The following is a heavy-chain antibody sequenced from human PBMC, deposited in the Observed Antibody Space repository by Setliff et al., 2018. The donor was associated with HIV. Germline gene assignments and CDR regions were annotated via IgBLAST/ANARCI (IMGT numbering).Heavy chain of an antibody. CDR3: AKDLGSSGFVNYYYYMDV. V-gene: IGHV3-72*01. J-gene: IGHJ6*03. Sequence: SGGSLRLSCAASGFTSSDHYMDWVRQAPGKGLEWVGRTRNKVNSYTTEYAASVKGRFTISRDDSKNSLYLQMNSLKTEDTDVYYCAKDLGSSGFVNYYYYMDVWGKGTPVTVSS. D-gene: IGHD6-19*01. CDR1: GFTSSDHY. CDR2: TRNKVNSYTT.